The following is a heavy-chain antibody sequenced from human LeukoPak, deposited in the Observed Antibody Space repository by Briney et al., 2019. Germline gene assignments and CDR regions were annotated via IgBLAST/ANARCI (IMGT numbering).Heavy chain of an antibody. Sequence: SETLSHTCTVSGGSISSGDYYWSWIRQPPGKGLEWIGYIYYNGSTYYNPSLRSRVTISVDTSKNQYSLKLRSVTAADAAVNSCARELSVVVPAATFDYFDYWGQGTLVTVSS. CDR1: GGSISSGDYY. V-gene: IGHV4-30-4*08. J-gene: IGHJ4*02. D-gene: IGHD2-2*01. CDR3: ARELSVVVPAATFDYFDY. CDR2: IYYNGST.